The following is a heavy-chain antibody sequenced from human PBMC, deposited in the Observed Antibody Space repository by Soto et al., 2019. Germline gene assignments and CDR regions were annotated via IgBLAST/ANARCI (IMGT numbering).Heavy chain of an antibody. V-gene: IGHV1-3*01. CDR1: GYTFTSYA. CDR2: INAGNGNT. CDR3: ARVEGGGYYDFDY. D-gene: IGHD1-26*01. Sequence: QVQLVQSGAEVKKPGASVKVSCKASGYTFTSYAMHWVRQAPGQRLEWMGWINAGNGNTKYSQKFQGRVTITRDTPGSTAKRERSSLRSKDTVVYYCARVEGGGYYDFDYGGQGTLVTVSS. J-gene: IGHJ4*02.